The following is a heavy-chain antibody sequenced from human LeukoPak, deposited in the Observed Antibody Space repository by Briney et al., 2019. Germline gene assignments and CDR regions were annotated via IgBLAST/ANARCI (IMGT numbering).Heavy chain of an antibody. V-gene: IGHV1-18*04. D-gene: IGHD6-13*01. Sequence: GASVKVSCKASGYTFTGYYMHWVRQAPGQGLEWMGWISAYNGNTNYAQKLQGRVTMTTDTSTSTAYMELRSLRSDDTAVYYCARDGSSSWIHYYYYYYMDVWGKGTTVTVSS. CDR2: ISAYNGNT. J-gene: IGHJ6*03. CDR1: GYTFTGYY. CDR3: ARDGSSSWIHYYYYYYMDV.